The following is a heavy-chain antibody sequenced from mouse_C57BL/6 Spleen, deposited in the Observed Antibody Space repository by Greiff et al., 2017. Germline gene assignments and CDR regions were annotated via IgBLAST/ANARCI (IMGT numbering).Heavy chain of an antibody. D-gene: IGHD1-1*01. CDR3: ARKGYGSTWFAY. Sequence: QVQLQQSGAELVMPGASVKLSCKASGYTFTSYWMHWVKQRPGQGLEWIGEIDPSDSYTNYNQKFKGKSTLTVDKSSSTAYMQLSSLTSEDSAVCYCARKGYGSTWFAYWGQGTLVTVSA. J-gene: IGHJ3*01. CDR2: IDPSDSYT. CDR1: GYTFTSYW. V-gene: IGHV1-69*01.